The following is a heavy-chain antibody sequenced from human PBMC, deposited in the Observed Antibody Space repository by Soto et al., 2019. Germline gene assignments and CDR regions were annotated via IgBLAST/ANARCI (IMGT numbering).Heavy chain of an antibody. CDR2: ISSSSSVI. Sequence: VQLVESGGGLVQPGGSLRLSCATSGFILSDCAMNWVRQAPGKGLERVSYISSSSSVIDYADSVKGRFTVSRDNARNSLYLQMNSLRAEDTAVYYCARDLSWGSNWYYYMDVWGKGTTVTVSS. CDR3: ARDLSWGSNWYYYMDV. CDR1: GFILSDCA. J-gene: IGHJ6*03. D-gene: IGHD7-27*01. V-gene: IGHV3-48*01.